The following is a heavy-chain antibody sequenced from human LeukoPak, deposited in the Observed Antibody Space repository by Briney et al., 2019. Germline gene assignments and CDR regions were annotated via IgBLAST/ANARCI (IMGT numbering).Heavy chain of an antibody. D-gene: IGHD3-10*01. CDR3: ARAGRFGELLALDY. V-gene: IGHV1-18*01. CDR1: GYTFTSYA. J-gene: IGHJ4*02. Sequence: ASVKVSCKASGYTFTSYAMNWVRQAPGQGLEWMGWISAYNSNTNYAQKLQGRVTMTTDTSTSTAYMELRSLRSDDTAVYYCARAGRFGELLALDYWGQGTLVTVSS. CDR2: ISAYNSNT.